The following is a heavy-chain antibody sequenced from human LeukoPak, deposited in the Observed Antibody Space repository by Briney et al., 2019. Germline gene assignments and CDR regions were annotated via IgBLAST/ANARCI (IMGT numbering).Heavy chain of an antibody. V-gene: IGHV3-11*01. CDR1: GFSFKDYY. D-gene: IGHD6-13*01. Sequence: KSGGSLRLSCVASGFSFKDYYFSWIRQAPGKGLEWVSFINVNGGAMYYADFVKGRFTISRDNAKSSLYLEMNSLRVEDTAVYYCARGPRILAAGSYYFDYWGQGSLVTVSS. CDR3: ARGPRILAAGSYYFDY. CDR2: INVNGGAM. J-gene: IGHJ4*02.